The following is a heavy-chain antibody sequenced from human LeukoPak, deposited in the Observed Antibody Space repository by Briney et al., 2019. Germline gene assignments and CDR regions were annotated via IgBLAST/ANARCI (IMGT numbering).Heavy chain of an antibody. CDR2: MYNSGST. CDR3: GGDGTYSQFDY. Sequence: PSETLSLTCPVSGGSIRSYYWNWVRQPPGEGLEWIGYMYNSGSTNYNPPPKSLVTISGDTSNYQFSLKLNSVPAADTAVYYCGGDGTYSQFDYWGQGTLVTVSS. V-gene: IGHV4-59*01. J-gene: IGHJ4*02. D-gene: IGHD1-26*01. CDR1: GGSIRSYY.